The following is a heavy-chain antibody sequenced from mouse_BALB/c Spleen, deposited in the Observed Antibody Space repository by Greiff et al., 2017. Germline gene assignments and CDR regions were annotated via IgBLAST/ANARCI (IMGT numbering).Heavy chain of an antibody. CDR3: ARGGYYPAWFAY. D-gene: IGHD2-3*01. Sequence: QVQLQQSGAELAKPGASVKMSCKASGYTFTSYWMHWVKQRPGQGLEWIGYINPSTGYTEYNQKFKDKATLTADKSSSTAYMQLSSLTSEDSAVYYCARGGYYPAWFAYWGQGTLVTVSA. CDR1: GYTFTSYW. CDR2: INPSTGYT. J-gene: IGHJ3*01. V-gene: IGHV1-7*01.